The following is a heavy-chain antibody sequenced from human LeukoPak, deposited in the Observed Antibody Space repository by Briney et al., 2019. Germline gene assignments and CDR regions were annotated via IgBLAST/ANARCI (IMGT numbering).Heavy chain of an antibody. CDR2: INTNTGNP. CDR1: GGTFTSYA. V-gene: IGHV7-4-1*02. Sequence: ASVKVSCKASGGTFTSYAMNWVRQAPGQGLEWMGWINTNTGNPTHAQGFTGRFVFSLDTSVSTAYLQISSLKAEDTAVYYCARGYCSGGSCSLYHWFDPWGQGTLVTVSS. D-gene: IGHD2-15*01. J-gene: IGHJ5*02. CDR3: ARGYCSGGSCSLYHWFDP.